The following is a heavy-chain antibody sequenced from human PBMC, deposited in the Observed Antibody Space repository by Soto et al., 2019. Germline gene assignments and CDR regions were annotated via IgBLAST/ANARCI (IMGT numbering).Heavy chain of an antibody. CDR3: ARDSDIYYGMDV. J-gene: IGHJ6*02. D-gene: IGHD3-9*01. V-gene: IGHV3-48*02. Sequence: GGSLRLSCAASGFAFSVHSMNWVRRAPGKGLEWVSYISSTSSARYYADSVRGRFTISRDNVKYSLYLQMNSLTDEDTAVYYCARDSDIYYGMDVWGQGTTVTVSS. CDR1: GFAFSVHS. CDR2: ISSTSSAR.